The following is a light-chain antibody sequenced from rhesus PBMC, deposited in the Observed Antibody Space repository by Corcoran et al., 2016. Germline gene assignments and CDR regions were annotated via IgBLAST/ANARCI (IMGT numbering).Light chain of an antibody. J-gene: IGKJ3*01. CDR2: KAS. CDR3: QQYSSSPFT. CDR1: QSISSW. Sequence: DIQMTQSPSSLSASVGDTVTITCRASQSISSWLAWYQQKQGKAPKLLIYKASTLQRGVPSRFSGSGAGTDFTRTISSRQSEDFATYYCQQYSSSPFTFGPGTKLDIK. V-gene: IGKV1-22*01.